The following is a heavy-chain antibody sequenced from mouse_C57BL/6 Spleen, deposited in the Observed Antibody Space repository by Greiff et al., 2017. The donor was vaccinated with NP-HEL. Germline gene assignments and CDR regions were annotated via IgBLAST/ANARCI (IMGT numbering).Heavy chain of an antibody. J-gene: IGHJ3*01. D-gene: IGHD3-2*02. V-gene: IGHV5-4*01. CDR2: ISDGGSYT. CDR3: ASDSSGYEGFAY. Sequence: EVQLVESGGGLVKPGGSLKLSCAASGFTFSSYAMSWVRQTPEKRLEWVATISDGGSYTYYPDNVKDRFTISRDNAKNNLYLQMSHLKSEDTAMYYCASDSSGYEGFAYWGQGTLDTVSA. CDR1: GFTFSSYA.